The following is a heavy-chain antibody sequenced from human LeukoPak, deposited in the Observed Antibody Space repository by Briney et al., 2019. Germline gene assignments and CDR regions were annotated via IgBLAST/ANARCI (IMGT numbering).Heavy chain of an antibody. V-gene: IGHV1-18*01. CDR1: GYTFTSYA. D-gene: IGHD2-15*01. Sequence: ASVKVSCKTSGYTFTSYAIIWVRPAPGQGLEWMAYISALNGKTRFAQNIQGRVTLTTDTSTSTAYMELRNLRYDDTAVYFCARELWCSGGNCYLNAFDIWGQGTMVTVFS. J-gene: IGHJ3*02. CDR3: ARELWCSGGNCYLNAFDI. CDR2: ISALNGKT.